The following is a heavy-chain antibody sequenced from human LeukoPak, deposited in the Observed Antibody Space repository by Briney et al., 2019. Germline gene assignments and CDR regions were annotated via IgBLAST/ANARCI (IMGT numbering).Heavy chain of an antibody. D-gene: IGHD4-17*01. V-gene: IGHV4-59*01. CDR1: GGSISSYY. Sequence: SETLSLTCTVSGGSISSYYWSWIRQPPGKGLEWIGYIYYSGSTNYNPSLKSRVTISVDTSKNQFSLKLSSVTAADTAVYYCARALRRSYFDYWGQGTLVTVAS. CDR3: ARALRRSYFDY. CDR2: IYYSGST. J-gene: IGHJ4*02.